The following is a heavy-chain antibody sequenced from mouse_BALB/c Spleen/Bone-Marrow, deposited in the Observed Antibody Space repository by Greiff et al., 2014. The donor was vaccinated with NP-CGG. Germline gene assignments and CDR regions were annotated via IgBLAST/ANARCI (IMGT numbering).Heavy chain of an antibody. D-gene: IGHD2-10*02. CDR1: GYTFTDYN. CDR3: ARSYGNWYFDV. CDR2: IYPYNGGT. Sequence: EVKVVESGPELVKPGASVKISCKASGYTFTDYNMHWVKQSHGKSLEWIGYIYPYNGGTGYNQKSKSKATLTVDNSSSTAYMELRSLTSEDSAVYYCARSYGNWYFDVWGAGTTVTVSS. V-gene: IGHV1S29*02. J-gene: IGHJ1*01.